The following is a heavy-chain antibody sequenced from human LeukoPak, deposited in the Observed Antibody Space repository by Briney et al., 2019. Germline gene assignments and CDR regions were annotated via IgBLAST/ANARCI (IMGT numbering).Heavy chain of an antibody. CDR2: IIPILGIA. J-gene: IGHJ4*02. V-gene: IGHV1-69*04. D-gene: IGHD5-24*01. Sequence: ASVKVSCKASGGTFSSYAISWVRQAPGQGLEWMGRIIPILGIANYAQKFQGRVTITADKSTSTAYMELSSLRSEDTAVYYCARPPLDGYMDYWGQGTLVTVSS. CDR3: ARPPLDGYMDY. CDR1: GGTFSSYA.